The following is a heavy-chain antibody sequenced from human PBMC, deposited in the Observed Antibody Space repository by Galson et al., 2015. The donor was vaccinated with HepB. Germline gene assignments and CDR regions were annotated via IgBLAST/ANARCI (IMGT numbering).Heavy chain of an antibody. Sequence: QSGAEVKKPGESLKISCKGSGYSFTSYWIGWVRQMPGKGLEWMGRIDPSDSYTNYSPSFQGHVTISADKSISTAYLQWSSLKASDTAMYYCASGNSGYDPYYYYGMDVWGQGTTVTVSS. D-gene: IGHD5-12*01. V-gene: IGHV5-10-1*01. CDR1: GYSFTSYW. J-gene: IGHJ6*02. CDR3: ASGNSGYDPYYYYGMDV. CDR2: IDPSDSYT.